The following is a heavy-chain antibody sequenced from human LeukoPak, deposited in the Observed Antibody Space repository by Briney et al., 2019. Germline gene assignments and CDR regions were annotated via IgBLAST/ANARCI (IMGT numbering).Heavy chain of an antibody. Sequence: GGSLRLSCAASRFTFSTYWMHWVRQAPGKGLVWVSRINSDGSSTGYADSVKGRFTISRDNSKNTLYLQMNSLRAEDTAVYYCAKVRYSSSWSIGDYYYYYMDVWGKGTTVTVSS. CDR3: AKVRYSSSWSIGDYYYYYMDV. J-gene: IGHJ6*03. CDR1: RFTFSTYW. D-gene: IGHD6-13*01. CDR2: INSDGSST. V-gene: IGHV3-74*01.